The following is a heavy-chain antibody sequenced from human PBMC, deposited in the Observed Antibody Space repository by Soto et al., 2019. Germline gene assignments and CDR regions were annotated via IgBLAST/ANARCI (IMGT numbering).Heavy chain of an antibody. V-gene: IGHV1-8*01. CDR1: GYTFTSYD. D-gene: IGHD6-13*01. J-gene: IGHJ6*02. Sequence: ASVKVSCKASGYTFTSYDINWVRQATGQGLEWMGWMNPNSGNTGYAQKFQGRVTMTRNTSISTAYMELSSLRSEDTAVYYCARGVAAARYGRRGGYYYYGMDVWGQGTTVTSP. CDR2: MNPNSGNT. CDR3: ARGVAAARYGRRGGYYYYGMDV.